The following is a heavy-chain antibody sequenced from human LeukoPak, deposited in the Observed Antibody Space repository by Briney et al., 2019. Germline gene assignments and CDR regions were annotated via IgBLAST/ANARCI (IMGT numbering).Heavy chain of an antibody. J-gene: IGHJ5*02. CDR3: AKRAGSAWSAGA. CDR1: GFTFSIYG. V-gene: IGHV3-30*02. CDR2: IRNDASNT. Sequence: GGPLRLSCAPSGFTFSIYGMHWVRQAPGKGLDWVAYIRNDASNTYYADSVKGRFSISRDNSKNTVYLQMNSLIPEDTAVYYCAKRAGSAWSAGAWGQGTLVTVSS. D-gene: IGHD3-10*01.